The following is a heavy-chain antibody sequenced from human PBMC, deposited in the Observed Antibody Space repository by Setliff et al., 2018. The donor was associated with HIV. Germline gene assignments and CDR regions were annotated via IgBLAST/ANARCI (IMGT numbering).Heavy chain of an antibody. D-gene: IGHD2-8*01. Sequence: GGSLRLSCAASGFTFSDHWMYWVRQAPGKGLVWVSRINADGSITDYADSVKGRFTIFRDNAKNTLYMQMNSLRAEDTAVYYCARPYTVWVYGMDVWGQGTTVTVSS. CDR2: INADGSIT. CDR3: ARPYTVWVYGMDV. CDR1: GFTFSDHW. V-gene: IGHV3-74*01. J-gene: IGHJ6*02.